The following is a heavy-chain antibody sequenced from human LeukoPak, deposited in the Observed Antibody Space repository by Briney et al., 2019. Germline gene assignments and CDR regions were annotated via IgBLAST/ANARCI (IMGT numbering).Heavy chain of an antibody. D-gene: IGHD6-19*01. J-gene: IGHJ4*02. CDR2: IYTSGST. CDR3: ARAGGSVGWYGTIDS. CDR1: GGSISSGSYY. V-gene: IGHV4-61*09. Sequence: PSQTLSLTCIVSGGSISSGSYYWSWIRQPAGKGLEWIGHIYTSGSTSYNPSLQSRVTISVDTSNHEFSLKLTSVTAADTAVYYCARAGGSVGWYGTIDSWGQGTLVTVSS.